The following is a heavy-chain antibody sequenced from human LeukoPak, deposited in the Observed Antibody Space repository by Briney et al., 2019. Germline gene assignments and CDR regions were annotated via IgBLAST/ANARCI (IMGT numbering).Heavy chain of an antibody. D-gene: IGHD6-19*01. CDR1: GFTFSSYR. V-gene: IGHV3-7*01. CDR3: AREGIAVAGIYYYSMDV. CDR2: IKQDGSEK. Sequence: AGGSLRLSCAASGFTFSSYRMSWVRQAPGKGLEWVANIKQDGSEKYYVDSVKGRFTISRDNAKNSLYLQMNSLRAEDTAVYYCAREGIAVAGIYYYSMDVWGKGTTVTVSS. J-gene: IGHJ6*03.